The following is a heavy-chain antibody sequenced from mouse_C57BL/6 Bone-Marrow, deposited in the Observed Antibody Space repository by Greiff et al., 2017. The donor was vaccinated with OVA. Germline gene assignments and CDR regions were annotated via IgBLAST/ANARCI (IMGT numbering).Heavy chain of an antibody. D-gene: IGHD1-1*01. Sequence: EVQLQQSGPELVKPGASVKISCKASGYSFTDYNMNWVKQSTGKSLEWIGVINPNYGTTSYNQKFKGKATLTVDQSSSTAYMQLNSLTSEDSAVYYCARGITTVPYYYAMDDWGQGTSVTVSS. CDR1: GYSFTDYN. V-gene: IGHV1-39*01. CDR3: ARGITTVPYYYAMDD. J-gene: IGHJ4*01. CDR2: INPNYGTT.